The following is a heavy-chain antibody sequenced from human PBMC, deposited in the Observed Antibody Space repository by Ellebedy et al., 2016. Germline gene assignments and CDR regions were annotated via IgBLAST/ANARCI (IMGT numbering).Heavy chain of an antibody. CDR3: ARAVARYFDS. Sequence: GESLKISCAASGSRFSDYGMHWVRQAPGKGLEWVALFSSDGRTKYYADSVKGRFTISRDNSMNTLSLEMSSLRPEDTAIYYCARAVARYFDSWGQGTLVTVSS. CDR1: GSRFSDYG. CDR2: FSSDGRTK. J-gene: IGHJ4*02. V-gene: IGHV3-30*04. D-gene: IGHD5-12*01.